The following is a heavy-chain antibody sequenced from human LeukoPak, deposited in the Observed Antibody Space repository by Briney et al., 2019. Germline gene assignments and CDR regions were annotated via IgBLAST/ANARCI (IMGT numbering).Heavy chain of an antibody. D-gene: IGHD3-3*01. CDR2: IIPILGIA. CDR1: GGTFSSYT. Sequence: SVKVSCKASGGTFSSYTISWVRQAPGQGLEWRGRIIPILGIAKYAQKFQGRVTITADKSTSTAYMELTSLRSEDTAVYYCPSGDFWSGPPRAPYYYYGMDVWGQGTTVTVSS. V-gene: IGHV1-69*02. CDR3: PSGDFWSGPPRAPYYYYGMDV. J-gene: IGHJ6*02.